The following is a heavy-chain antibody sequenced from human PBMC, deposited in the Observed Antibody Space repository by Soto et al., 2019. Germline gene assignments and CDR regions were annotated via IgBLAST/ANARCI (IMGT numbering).Heavy chain of an antibody. CDR3: ARGGYCSGWYVCWFDP. Sequence: QVQLQESGPGLVKPSETLSLTCTVSGGSISSYYWSWIRQPPGKGLEWIGYIYYSGSTNYNPSLKSRVTISVDTSKNQFSLKLSSVTAADTAVYYCARGGYCSGWYVCWFDPWGQGTLVTVSS. V-gene: IGHV4-59*01. CDR1: GGSISSYY. CDR2: IYYSGST. D-gene: IGHD6-19*01. J-gene: IGHJ5*02.